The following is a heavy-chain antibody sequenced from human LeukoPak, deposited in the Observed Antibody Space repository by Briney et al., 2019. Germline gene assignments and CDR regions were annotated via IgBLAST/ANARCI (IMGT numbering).Heavy chain of an antibody. V-gene: IGHV1-2*04. Sequence: ASVKVSCKASGGTFSSYAISWVRQAPGQGLEWMGWINPNSGGTNYAQKFQGWVTMTRDTSISTAYMELSRLRSDDTAVYYCARDNPGSGSVDYWGQGTLVTVSS. CDR3: ARDNPGSGSVDY. J-gene: IGHJ4*02. CDR2: INPNSGGT. D-gene: IGHD3-22*01. CDR1: GGTFSSYA.